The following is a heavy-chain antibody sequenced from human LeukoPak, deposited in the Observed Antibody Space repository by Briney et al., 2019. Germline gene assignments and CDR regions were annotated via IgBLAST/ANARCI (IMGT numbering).Heavy chain of an antibody. CDR1: GYTFTSYA. D-gene: IGHD3-10*01. CDR2: INAGNGNT. Sequence: GASVKVSCKASGYTFTSYAMHWVRQAPGQRLEWMGWINAGNGNTKYSQKFQGRVTITRDTSASTAYMELSSLRPEDTAVYYCAREDESETKVLLWFGELTLFAFDIWGQGTMVTVSS. CDR3: AREDESETKVLLWFGELTLFAFDI. J-gene: IGHJ3*02. V-gene: IGHV1-3*01.